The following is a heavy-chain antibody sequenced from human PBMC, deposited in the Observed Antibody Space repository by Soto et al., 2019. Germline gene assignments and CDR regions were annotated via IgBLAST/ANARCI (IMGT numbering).Heavy chain of an antibody. J-gene: IGHJ4*02. CDR2: IYRSSVFRFGPNE. CDR3: ARPLDVDIVAAL. V-gene: IGHV3-21*04. D-gene: IGHD5-12*01. Sequence: KPGGSLRLSCAASGFTFSSHSMKWVRQAPGKGLEWVASIYRSSVFRFGPNEFYADSVRGRFIISRDNTNNLVFLQMDSLRAEDTAVYYCARPLDVDIVAALWGQGTLVTVSS. CDR1: GFTFSSHS.